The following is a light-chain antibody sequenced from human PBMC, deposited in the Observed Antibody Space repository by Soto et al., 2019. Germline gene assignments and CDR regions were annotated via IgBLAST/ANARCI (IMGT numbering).Light chain of an antibody. J-gene: IGKJ3*01. V-gene: IGKV3D-15*01. CDR3: QQYNNWVT. Sequence: EIVMTQSPATLSLSPGERATLSCRASQSVGKYLVWYQQKPGQAPRLLIYDASNRATGIPARFSGSGSGSDFTLTISSLQSEDFAVYYCQQYNNWVTFGPGTKVDIK. CDR2: DAS. CDR1: QSVGKY.